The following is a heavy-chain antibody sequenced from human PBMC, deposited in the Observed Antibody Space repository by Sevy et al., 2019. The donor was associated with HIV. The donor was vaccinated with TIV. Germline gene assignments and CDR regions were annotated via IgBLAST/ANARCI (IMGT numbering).Heavy chain of an antibody. CDR3: TTMEYYHNIIGSSSGDY. Sequence: ASVKVSCKVSGYTLTKLDMHWVRQAPGKGLEWMGGFDPEDGDTFNAQKFQGRVTMTEDTSTDTAYMELSSLRSEDTAVYYCTTMEYYHNIIGSSSGDYWGQGTLVTVSS. CDR1: GYTLTKLD. D-gene: IGHD3-22*01. V-gene: IGHV1-24*01. J-gene: IGHJ4*02. CDR2: FDPEDGDT.